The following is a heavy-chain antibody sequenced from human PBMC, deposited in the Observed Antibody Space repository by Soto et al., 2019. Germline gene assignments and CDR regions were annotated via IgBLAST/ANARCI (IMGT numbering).Heavy chain of an antibody. CDR3: ARDFGHDCSGGNCYFYF. V-gene: IGHV1-69*01. CDR1: GGTFSTYA. J-gene: IGHJ4*02. CDR2: IIPLFGTA. Sequence: QVQFVQSGAEVKKPGSSVKVSCKASGGTFSTYAINWVRQAPGHGLEWMGGIIPLFGTAKYAQKFQDRVTINTDDSTSTAHMELRSLRSEDTAVYYCARDFGHDCSGGNCYFYFWGQGTLVSVSS. D-gene: IGHD2-15*01.